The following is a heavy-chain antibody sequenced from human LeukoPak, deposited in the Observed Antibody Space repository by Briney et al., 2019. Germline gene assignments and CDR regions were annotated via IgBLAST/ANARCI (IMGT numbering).Heavy chain of an antibody. V-gene: IGHV3-30*18. J-gene: IGHJ6*03. CDR2: ISYDGSNK. CDR3: AKEYSSSWHYYYYMDV. D-gene: IGHD6-13*01. CDR1: GFTFSSYG. Sequence: TGGSLRLSCAASGFTFSSYGMHWVRQAPGKGLEWVAVISYDGSNKYYADSVKGRFTISRDNSKNTLYLQMNSLRAEDTAVYYCAKEYSSSWHYYYYMDVWGKGTTVTVSS.